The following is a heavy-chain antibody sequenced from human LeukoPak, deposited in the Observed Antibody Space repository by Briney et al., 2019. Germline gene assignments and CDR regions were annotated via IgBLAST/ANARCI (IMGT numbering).Heavy chain of an antibody. J-gene: IGHJ5*02. V-gene: IGHV1-18*04. CDR2: ISTYNGNA. Sequence: ASVKVSCKASGYTFASYGISWVRQAPGQGLEWMGWISTYNGNANYAQKLQDRVTMTTDTSTSTAYMELRSLRSDDTAVYYCARGWTYYDFWSGYYNWFDPWGQGTLVTVSS. D-gene: IGHD3-3*01. CDR3: ARGWTYYDFWSGYYNWFDP. CDR1: GYTFASYG.